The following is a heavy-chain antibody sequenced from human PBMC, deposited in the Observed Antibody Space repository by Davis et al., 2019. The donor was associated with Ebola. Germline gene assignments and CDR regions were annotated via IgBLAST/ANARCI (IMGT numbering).Heavy chain of an antibody. J-gene: IGHJ6*02. V-gene: IGHV3-23*01. CDR2: ISDSGSRT. Sequence: PGGSLRLSCAASGFTFRSYALSWVRQPPGKGLDWVPTISDSGSRTYYADSVKGRFTISRDNSKNTLFLQMNSLRAEDTAVYYCAKDRVTIFGVVIISGMDVWGRGTTVTVSS. CDR3: AKDRVTIFGVVIISGMDV. D-gene: IGHD3-3*01. CDR1: GFTFRSYA.